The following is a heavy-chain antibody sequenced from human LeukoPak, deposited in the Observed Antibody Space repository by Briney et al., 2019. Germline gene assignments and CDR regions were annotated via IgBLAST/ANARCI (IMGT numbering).Heavy chain of an antibody. CDR3: ARIQGNGDYRDY. Sequence: GASAKVSCKASGYTFTSYYIHWVRQAPGQGLEWMGWISPDSGGTNYAQKFQGRVTMTRDTSISTAYMELRTLTSDDTAVYYCARIQGNGDYRDYWGQGTLVTVSS. V-gene: IGHV1-2*02. CDR1: GYTFTSYY. CDR2: ISPDSGGT. D-gene: IGHD4-17*01. J-gene: IGHJ4*02.